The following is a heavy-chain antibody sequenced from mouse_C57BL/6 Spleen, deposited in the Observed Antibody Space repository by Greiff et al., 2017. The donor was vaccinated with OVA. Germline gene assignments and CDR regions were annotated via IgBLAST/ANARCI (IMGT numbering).Heavy chain of an antibody. Sequence: VQLQESGPELVKPGASVKISCKASGYAFSSSWMNWVKQRPGKGLEWIGRIYPGDGDTNYNGKFKGKATLTADKSSSTAYMQLSSLTSEDSAVYFCARVYGNCFDYWGQGTTLTVSS. CDR1: GYAFSSSW. CDR2: IYPGDGDT. J-gene: IGHJ2*01. CDR3: ARVYGNCFDY. V-gene: IGHV1-82*01. D-gene: IGHD2-1*01.